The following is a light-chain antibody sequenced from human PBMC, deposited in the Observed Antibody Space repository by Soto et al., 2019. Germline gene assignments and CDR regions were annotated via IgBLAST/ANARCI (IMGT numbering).Light chain of an antibody. CDR1: SSDVGSYNL. CDR3: CSYAGSVYV. Sequence: QPSPLAGSPGQSVTLSCPGNSSDVGSYNLVSWYQQHPGKAPKLMIYEGSKRPSGVSNRFSGSKSGNTASLTISGLQAEDEADYYCCSYAGSVYVFGTGTKVTV. V-gene: IGLV2-23*01. CDR2: EGS. J-gene: IGLJ1*01.